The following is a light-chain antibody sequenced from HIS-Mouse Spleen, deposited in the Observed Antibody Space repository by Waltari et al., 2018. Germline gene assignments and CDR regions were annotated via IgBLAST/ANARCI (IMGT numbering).Light chain of an antibody. CDR2: EFS. CDR3: CSYAGSYTWV. J-gene: IGLJ3*02. Sequence: QSALTQPRSVSGSPGQSVTIPCTGTSSDDGGYNYVCWYQQHPCKAPKLMIYEFSKRPSRVPDRFSGSKSGNTASLTISGLQAEDEADYYCCSYAGSYTWVFGGGTKLTVL. CDR1: SSDDGGYNY. V-gene: IGLV2-11*01.